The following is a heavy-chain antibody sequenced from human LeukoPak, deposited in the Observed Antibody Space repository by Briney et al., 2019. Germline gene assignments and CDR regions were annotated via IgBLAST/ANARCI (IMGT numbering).Heavy chain of an antibody. V-gene: IGHV3-7*04. CDR1: CFTFSRYC. CDR2: IKQDGSDK. J-gene: IGHJ6*02. CDR3: ARDSSASNGLDV. Sequence: PGGSLRLSCASSCFTFSRYCMSWVRQAAGKRPEWVANIKQDGSDKYYVDSVKGRFTISRDNAKNSLDLQMNSLRAEDTAVYYCARDSSASNGLDVWAQGTTVTVSS. D-gene: IGHD2-15*01.